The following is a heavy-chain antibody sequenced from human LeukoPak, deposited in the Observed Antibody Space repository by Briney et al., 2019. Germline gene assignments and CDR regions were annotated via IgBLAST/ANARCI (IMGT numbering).Heavy chain of an antibody. CDR3: ARGSSNTIFEGHFDY. Sequence: GASVKVSCKASGGTFSSYAISWVRQAPGQGLEWMGGIIPIFGTANYAQKFQGRVTITADESTSTAYMELSSLRSEDTAVYYCARGSSNTIFEGHFDYWGQGTLVTVSS. CDR1: GGTFSSYA. CDR2: IIPIFGTA. V-gene: IGHV1-69*13. J-gene: IGHJ4*02. D-gene: IGHD3-3*01.